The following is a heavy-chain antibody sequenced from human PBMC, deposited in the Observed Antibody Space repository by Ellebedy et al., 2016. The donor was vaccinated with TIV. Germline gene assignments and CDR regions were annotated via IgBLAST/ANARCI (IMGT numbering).Heavy chain of an antibody. CDR3: ARIVNPGSSGWYPFDY. J-gene: IGHJ4*02. D-gene: IGHD6-19*01. CDR2: MNSDGSST. Sequence: GEFLKISCAASGFTFSSYWMHWVRQVPGKGLLWVSRMNSDGSSTSYADSVKGRFTISRDNAKNTLYLQMNSLRAEDTAIYYCARIVNPGSSGWYPFDYWGQGTLVTVSS. V-gene: IGHV3-74*01. CDR1: GFTFSSYW.